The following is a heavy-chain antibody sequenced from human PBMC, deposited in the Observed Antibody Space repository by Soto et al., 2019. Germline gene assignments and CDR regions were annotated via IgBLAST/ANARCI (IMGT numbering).Heavy chain of an antibody. CDR1: GGSISSSSYC. J-gene: IGHJ6*02. V-gene: IGHV4-39*01. Sequence: QLQLQESGPGLVKPSETLSLTCTVSGGSISSSSYCWGWTRQPPGKGLEWIGRIHYSGSTYYSPSRRGRVSISADPAKNQFSLNLSSVTAADTAVYYCARVSTARTDYCASAMDVWGQGTTVSVSS. CDR3: ARVSTARTDYCASAMDV. CDR2: IHYSGST.